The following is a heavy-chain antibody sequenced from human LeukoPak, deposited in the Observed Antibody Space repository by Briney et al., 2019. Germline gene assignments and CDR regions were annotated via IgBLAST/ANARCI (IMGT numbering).Heavy chain of an antibody. CDR1: GLTLSNSW. CDR2: IKEDGTDK. Sequence: PGGSLRLSCAPSGLTLSNSWMTWLRQAPGNGLEWVAHIKEDGTDKYYMDSVTDRFTISRDNTRNSLYLQMSSLRAEDTAVYYCATWSDAWEFDYWGQGTLVSVSS. D-gene: IGHD1-26*01. V-gene: IGHV3-7*03. CDR3: ATWSDAWEFDY. J-gene: IGHJ4*02.